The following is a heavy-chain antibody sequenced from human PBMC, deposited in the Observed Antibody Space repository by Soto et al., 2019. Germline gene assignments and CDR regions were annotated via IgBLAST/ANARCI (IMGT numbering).Heavy chain of an antibody. V-gene: IGHV3-7*05. D-gene: IGHD6-13*01. Sequence: EVQLVESGGGLVQPGGSLRLSCAASGFSFGSSWMTWVRQAPGKGLEWVANIKKDGSKINYLDFVRGRFPVSRDNDKNSLYREMNSLRAEDTSLYYCARDVTPGSSSLYLDAFDIWGQGTMVTVSS. CDR1: GFSFGSSW. CDR3: ARDVTPGSSSLYLDAFDI. J-gene: IGHJ3*02. CDR2: IKKDGSKI.